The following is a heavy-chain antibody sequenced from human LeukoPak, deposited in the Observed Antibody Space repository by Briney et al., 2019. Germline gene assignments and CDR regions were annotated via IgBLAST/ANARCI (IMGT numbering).Heavy chain of an antibody. Sequence: ASVKVSCKASGGTFSSYAISWVRQAPGQGLEWMGIINPSGGSTSYAQKFQGRVTMTRDTSTSTVYMELSSLRSEDTAVYYCARAYSSGWISLRANDAFDIWGQGTMVTVSS. V-gene: IGHV1-46*01. D-gene: IGHD6-19*01. CDR3: ARAYSSGWISLRANDAFDI. J-gene: IGHJ3*02. CDR2: INPSGGST. CDR1: GGTFSSYA.